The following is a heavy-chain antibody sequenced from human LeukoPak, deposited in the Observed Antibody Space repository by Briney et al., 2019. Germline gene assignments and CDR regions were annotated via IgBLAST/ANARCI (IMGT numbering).Heavy chain of an antibody. CDR3: AHRHTSGNAFDF. Sequence: SGPTLVNPTQTLTLTCTFSGFSLTTPGVGVGWIRQPPGKALEWLALFYWDDDKRYFPSLESRLTITKATSKNQVVLTMTNMDPVDTATYYCAHRHTSGNAFDFWGQGTLVTVSS. D-gene: IGHD3-10*01. CDR1: GFSLTTPGVG. J-gene: IGHJ4*02. V-gene: IGHV2-5*02. CDR2: FYWDDDK.